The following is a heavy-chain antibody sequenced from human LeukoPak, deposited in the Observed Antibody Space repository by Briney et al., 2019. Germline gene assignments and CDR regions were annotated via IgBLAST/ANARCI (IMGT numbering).Heavy chain of an antibody. V-gene: IGHV3-48*01. J-gene: IGHJ6*02. Sequence: GVSLRLSCAASGFTFSGYRMNWVRQAPGKGLELLSYISSTSGGIYYADSVKGRFTTSRDNAKNSLDLQMNSLRAEDTAVYYCAREANYYYAMDVWGQGTTVTVSS. CDR3: AREANYYYAMDV. CDR2: ISSTSGGI. CDR1: GFTFSGYR.